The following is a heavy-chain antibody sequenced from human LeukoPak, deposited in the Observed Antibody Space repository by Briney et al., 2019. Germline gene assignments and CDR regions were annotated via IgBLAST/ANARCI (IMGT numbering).Heavy chain of an antibody. CDR3: ARDPWFGDYYMDV. CDR1: GFTFRSYW. J-gene: IGHJ6*03. Sequence: PGGSLRLSCAASGFTFRSYWMHWVRQAPGKGLVLVSRINSDGSSTSYADSVKGRFTISRDNAKNTLYLQMNSLRAEATAVYYCARDPWFGDYYMDVWGKGTTVTISS. V-gene: IGHV3-74*01. CDR2: INSDGSST. D-gene: IGHD3-10*01.